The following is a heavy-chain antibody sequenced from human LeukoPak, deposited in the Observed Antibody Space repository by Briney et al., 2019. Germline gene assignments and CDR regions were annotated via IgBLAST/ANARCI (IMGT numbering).Heavy chain of an antibody. D-gene: IGHD2-15*01. CDR2: ISYDGSNK. J-gene: IGHJ4*02. CDR3: AKPSFGGGYYFFDY. CDR1: GFTFSSYG. Sequence: PGGSLRLSCAASGFTFSSYGMHWVRQAPGKGLEWVAVISYDGSNKYYADSVKGRFTISRDNSKNTLYLQMNSLRAEDTAVYYCAKPSFGGGYYFFDYWGQGTLVTVSS. V-gene: IGHV3-30*18.